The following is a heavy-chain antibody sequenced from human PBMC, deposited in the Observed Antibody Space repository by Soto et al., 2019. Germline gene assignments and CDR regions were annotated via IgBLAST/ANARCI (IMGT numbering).Heavy chain of an antibody. D-gene: IGHD5-12*01. CDR1: GFTFSSYA. CDR2: ISYDGSNK. J-gene: IGHJ6*02. Sequence: QVQLVESGGGVVQPGRSLRLSCAASGFTFSSYAMHWVRQAPGKGLEWVAVISYDGSNKYYANSVKGRFTISRDNSKNTLYLQMNSLRPEDTAVYYCARVKGGYSGYEEDYYYYGMDVWGQGTTVTVSS. V-gene: IGHV3-30-3*01. CDR3: ARVKGGYSGYEEDYYYYGMDV.